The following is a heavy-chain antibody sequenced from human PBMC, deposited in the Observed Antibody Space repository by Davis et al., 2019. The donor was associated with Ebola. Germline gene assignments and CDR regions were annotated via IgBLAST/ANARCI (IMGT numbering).Heavy chain of an antibody. CDR3: ASTRYCSSTSCQFWYFDL. D-gene: IGHD2-2*01. CDR1: GGTFSSYA. Sequence: SVKVSCKASGGTFSSYAISWVRQAPGQGLEWMGRIIPILGIANYAQKFQGRVTITADKSTSTAYMELSSLRSEDTAVYYCASTRYCSSTSCQFWYFDLWGRGTLVTVSS. V-gene: IGHV1-69*04. CDR2: IIPILGIA. J-gene: IGHJ2*01.